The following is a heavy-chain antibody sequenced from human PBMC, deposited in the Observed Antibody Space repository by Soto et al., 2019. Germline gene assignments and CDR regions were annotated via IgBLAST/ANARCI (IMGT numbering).Heavy chain of an antibody. V-gene: IGHV1-69*08. CDR1: GGTFSSYT. J-gene: IGHJ4*02. D-gene: IGHD1-7*01. CDR2: VIPILGIA. CDR3: ATDRGTGTKSLDY. Sequence: QVQLVQSGAEVKKPGSSVKVSCKASGGTFSSYTITWVRQAPGQGLEWMGRVIPILGIANYAQKFQGRVTIIVDKSTSTAYMELSSLRSEDTAVYYCATDRGTGTKSLDYWGQGTLVTVSS.